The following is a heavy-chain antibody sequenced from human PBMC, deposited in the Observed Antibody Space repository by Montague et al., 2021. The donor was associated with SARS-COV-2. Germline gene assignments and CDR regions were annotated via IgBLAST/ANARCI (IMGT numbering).Heavy chain of an antibody. CDR2: IIHSGST. CDR1: GGSFSGHY. D-gene: IGHD3-10*01. CDR3: ARGNSHYYGSGSYYAHYYGMDV. J-gene: IGHJ6*02. V-gene: IGHV4-34*01. Sequence: SETLSLTRAVYGGSFSGHYWSWIRQPPGKGLEWIGEIIHSGSTNYNPSLKSRVTISVDTSKNQFSLKLSSVTAADTAVYYCARGNSHYYGSGSYYAHYYGMDVWGQGTTATVSS.